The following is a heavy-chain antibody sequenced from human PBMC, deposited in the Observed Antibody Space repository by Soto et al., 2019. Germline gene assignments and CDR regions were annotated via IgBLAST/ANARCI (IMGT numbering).Heavy chain of an antibody. CDR1: GFTFSSYG. CDR3: ARDTYYYYCSGYYLGPDDAFDI. V-gene: IGHV3-21*01. J-gene: IGHJ3*02. D-gene: IGHD3-22*01. Sequence: GGSLRLSCSASGFTFSSYGMNWVRQAPGKGLEWVSSISSSSSYIYYADSVKGRFTISRDNAKNSLYLQMNSLRAEDTAVYYCARDTYYYYCSGYYLGPDDAFDIWGQGTMVTVSS. CDR2: ISSSSSYI.